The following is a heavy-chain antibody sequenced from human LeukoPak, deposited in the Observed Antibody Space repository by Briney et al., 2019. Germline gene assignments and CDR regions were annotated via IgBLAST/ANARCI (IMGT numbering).Heavy chain of an antibody. CDR2: IYSGGST. J-gene: IGHJ5*02. Sequence: GGSLRLSCAASGFTVSSNYMSWVRQAPGKGLEWVSVIYSGGSTYYADSVKGGFTISRDNSKNTLYLQMNSLRAEDTAVYYCAREAGPYDWFDPWGQGTLVTVSS. CDR1: GFTVSSNY. CDR3: AREAGPYDWFDP. V-gene: IGHV3-66*01. D-gene: IGHD4-17*01.